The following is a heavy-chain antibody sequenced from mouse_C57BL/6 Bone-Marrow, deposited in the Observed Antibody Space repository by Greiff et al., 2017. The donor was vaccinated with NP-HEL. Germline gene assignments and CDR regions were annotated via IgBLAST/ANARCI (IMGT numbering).Heavy chain of an antibody. Sequence: EVMLVESGGGLVQPGGSLKLSCAASGFTFSDYYMYWVRQTPEKRLEWVAYISNGGGSTYYPDTVKGRFTISRDNAKNTLYLQMSRLKSEDTAMYYCARPLYPYRGRDDWGQGTSVTVSS. CDR3: ARPLYPYRGRDD. J-gene: IGHJ4*01. D-gene: IGHD2-14*01. V-gene: IGHV5-12*01. CDR2: ISNGGGST. CDR1: GFTFSDYY.